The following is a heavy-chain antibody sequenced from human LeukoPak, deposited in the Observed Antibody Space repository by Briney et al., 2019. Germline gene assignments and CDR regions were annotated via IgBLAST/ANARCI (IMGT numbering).Heavy chain of an antibody. CDR3: AHRTLDYRENYYFDY. CDR2: IYWNDDK. Sequence: SGPTLVNPTQPLTLTCTFSGFSFTTSGVGVGWIRQPPGKALEWLALIYWNDDKRYSPSLKSRLAITKDTSKNQVVLTMTDMDPVDTATYYCAHRTLDYRENYYFDYWGQGTLVTVSS. D-gene: IGHD4-11*01. V-gene: IGHV2-5*01. J-gene: IGHJ4*02. CDR1: GFSFTTSGVG.